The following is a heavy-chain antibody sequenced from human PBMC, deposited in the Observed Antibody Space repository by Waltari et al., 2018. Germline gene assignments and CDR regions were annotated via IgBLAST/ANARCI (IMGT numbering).Heavy chain of an antibody. CDR2: IYGVGRT. J-gene: IGHJ4*02. V-gene: IGHV3-53*01. CDR3: ARVDNYDSSGYYFTY. Sequence: EVQLVESGGGLIQPGGSLRLSCAASGFTVSSNYMSWVRQAPGKGLGVVSVIYGVGRTNYEDTGKGRFTISRDNSKNTLYLQMNSLRAEDTAVYYCARVDNYDSSGYYFTYWGQGTLVTVSS. CDR1: GFTVSSNY. D-gene: IGHD3-22*01.